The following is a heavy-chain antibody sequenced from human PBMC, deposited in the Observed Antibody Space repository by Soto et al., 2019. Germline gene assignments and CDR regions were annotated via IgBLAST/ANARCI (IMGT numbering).Heavy chain of an antibody. D-gene: IGHD4-4*01. J-gene: IGHJ4*02. V-gene: IGHV3-7*01. Sequence: GGSLRLSCAASGFTFSNNSKSWVRQAPGKGLEWVANIKEDGSEKYYVDSVKGRFTISRDNAKNSLYLQMSSLRPEDTAVYYCTRGDPSIYNYWGQGTLVTVSS. CDR1: GFTFSNNS. CDR3: TRGDPSIYNY. CDR2: IKEDGSEK.